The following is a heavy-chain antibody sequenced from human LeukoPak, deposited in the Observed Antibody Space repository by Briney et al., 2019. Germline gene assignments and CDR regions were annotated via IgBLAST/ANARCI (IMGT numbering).Heavy chain of an antibody. D-gene: IGHD3-22*01. V-gene: IGHV4-39*07. CDR3: ARVRGGYHFDY. J-gene: IGHJ4*02. Sequence: SETLSLTCTVSGGSISSSSYYWGWIRQPPGKGLEWIGSIYYSGSTYYNPSLKSRVTISVDTSKNQFSLKLSSVTAADTAVYYCARVRGGYHFDYWGQGTLVTVSS. CDR1: GGSISSSSYY. CDR2: IYYSGST.